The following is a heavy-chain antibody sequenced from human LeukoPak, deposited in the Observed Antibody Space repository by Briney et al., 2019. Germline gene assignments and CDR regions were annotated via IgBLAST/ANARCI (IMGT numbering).Heavy chain of an antibody. CDR1: GFTFSSYA. V-gene: IGHV3-21*01. CDR3: ARGYPADY. J-gene: IGHJ4*02. D-gene: IGHD1-26*01. Sequence: GGSLRLSRAASGFTFSSYAMNWVRQAPGKGLEWVSSISGSSIYMYYAASVKGRFTISRDNAKNSLYLQMNSLRAEDTAVYYCARGYPADYWGQGTLVTVSS. CDR2: ISGSSIYM.